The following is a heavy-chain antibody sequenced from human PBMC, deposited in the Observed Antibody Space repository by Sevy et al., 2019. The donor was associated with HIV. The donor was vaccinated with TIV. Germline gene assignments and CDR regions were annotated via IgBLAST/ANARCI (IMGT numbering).Heavy chain of an antibody. CDR3: AKGSDSSWYYHYYGFDV. Sequence: GGSLRLSCATSGFTFSSYGMHWVRQAPGKGLEWVAFIANDGSNKYYADSVKGRFTISRDNAKKKEHLQMNSLRREDTAMDDCAKGSDSSWYYHYYGFDVWGQGTTVTVSS. CDR2: IANDGSNK. D-gene: IGHD3-22*01. J-gene: IGHJ6*02. V-gene: IGHV3-30*18. CDR1: GFTFSSYG.